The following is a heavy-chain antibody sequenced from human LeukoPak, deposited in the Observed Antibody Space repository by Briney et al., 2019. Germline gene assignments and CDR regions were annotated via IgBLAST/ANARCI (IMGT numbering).Heavy chain of an antibody. V-gene: IGHV3-21*01. CDR2: IGPTGTDR. D-gene: IGHD1-14*01. CDR1: GFTFSSCG. Sequence: PGGSLRLSCAASGFTFSSCGFNWVRQAPGKGLEWVSSIGPTGTDRYYADSVRGRFTISRDNAKNSVYLQMDSLRDEDTAVYYCATETIGRHYDYWGQRTLLTVSS. J-gene: IGHJ4*02. CDR3: ATETIGRHYDY.